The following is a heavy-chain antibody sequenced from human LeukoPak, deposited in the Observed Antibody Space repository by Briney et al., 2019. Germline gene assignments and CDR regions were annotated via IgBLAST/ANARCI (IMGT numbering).Heavy chain of an antibody. V-gene: IGHV3-21*01. CDR3: ARDPYSGSYGNYYYYFMDV. D-gene: IGHD1-26*01. Sequence: GGSLRLSCAASGFTFSSYNMNWVRQAPGKGLEWVSSITSGSSYRFYADSVKGRFTISRDNAKNSLYLQMNSLRAEDTAVYYRARDPYSGSYGNYYYYFMDVWGRGTTVTISS. J-gene: IGHJ6*03. CDR2: ITSGSSYR. CDR1: GFTFSSYN.